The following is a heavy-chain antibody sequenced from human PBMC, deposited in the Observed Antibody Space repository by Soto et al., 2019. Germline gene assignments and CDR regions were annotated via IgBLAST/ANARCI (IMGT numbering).Heavy chain of an antibody. CDR3: ARGGYSYGRDYGMDV. CDR2: IYYSGST. D-gene: IGHD5-18*01. V-gene: IGHV4-59*01. CDR1: GGSISSYY. Sequence: PSETLSLTCTVSGGSISSYYWSWIRQPPGKGLEWIGYIYYSGSTNYNPSLKSRVTISVDTSKNQFSLKLTSATAADTAVYYCARGGYSYGRDYGMDVWAKGPRSPSP. J-gene: IGHJ6*02.